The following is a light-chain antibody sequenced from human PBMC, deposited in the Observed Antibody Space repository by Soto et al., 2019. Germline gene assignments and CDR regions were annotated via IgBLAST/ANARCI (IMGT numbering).Light chain of an antibody. CDR3: SSYTSSSTRDV. J-gene: IGLJ1*01. V-gene: IGLV2-14*01. CDR1: SSDVGGYNS. CDR2: DVS. Sequence: QSALAQPASVSGSPGQSITISCTGTSSDVGGYNSVSWYQQHPGKAPKLMICDVSHRPSVVSNRFSGSKSGNTASLTISGLQAEDEADYSCSSYTSSSTRDVFGTGTKLTVL.